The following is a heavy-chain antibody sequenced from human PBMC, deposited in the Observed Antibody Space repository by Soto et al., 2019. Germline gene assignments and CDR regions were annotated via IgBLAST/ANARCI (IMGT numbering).Heavy chain of an antibody. CDR2: ISYDGSNK. V-gene: IGHV3-30-3*02. Sequence: GGSLRLSCAASGFTFSSYAMHWVRQAPGKGLEWVAVISYDGSNKYYADSVKGRFTISRDNSKNTLYLQMNSLRVEDTAVYYCTKYHCVRAGSCYPNFFWGQVILVTVSS. CDR3: TKYHCVRAGSCYPNFF. J-gene: IGHJ4*02. D-gene: IGHD2-15*01. CDR1: GFTFSSYA.